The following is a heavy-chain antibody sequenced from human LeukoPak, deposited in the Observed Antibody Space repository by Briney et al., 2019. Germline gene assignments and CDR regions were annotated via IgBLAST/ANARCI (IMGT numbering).Heavy chain of an antibody. CDR2: XSAYNANT. D-gene: IGHD3-9*01. J-gene: IGHJ6*04. Sequence: ASVKVSCKASGYTFTNYGITWVRQAPGQGLEXXXXXSAYNANTNYAQKFQGRVTMTTDTSTSTVYMELRSLRSDDTAIYYCARTDYDILTGARMDVWGKGTTVTVSS. CDR3: ARTDYDILTGARMDV. V-gene: IGHV1-18*04. CDR1: GYTFTNYG.